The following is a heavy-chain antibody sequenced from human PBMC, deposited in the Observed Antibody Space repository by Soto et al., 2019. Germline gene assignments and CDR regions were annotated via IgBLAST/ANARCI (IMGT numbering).Heavy chain of an antibody. V-gene: IGHV1-18*01. CDR2: ISGYNGNT. CDR1: GYTFSNYG. Sequence: VASVKVSCKTSGYTFSNYGINWVRQAPGQGLEWMGWISGYNGNTNYAQTVQGRVTMTTDTSTGTVYMELRSLKSDDTAIYYCSRFIMVGGWFDPNYYHGMDVWGQGTTVTVPS. D-gene: IGHD6-19*01. J-gene: IGHJ6*02. CDR3: SRFIMVGGWFDPNYYHGMDV.